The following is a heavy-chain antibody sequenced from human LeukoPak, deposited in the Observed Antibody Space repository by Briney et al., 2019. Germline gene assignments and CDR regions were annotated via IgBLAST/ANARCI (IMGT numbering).Heavy chain of an antibody. D-gene: IGHD2-2*01. CDR2: IIPILGIA. Sequence: GASVKVSCKASGGTFSSYTISWVRQAPGQRLEWMGRIIPILGIANYAQKFQGRVTITADKCTSTAHMELSSLRSEDTAVYYCASNLGYCSSTSCSAMSRYYYYMDVWGKGTTVTVSS. V-gene: IGHV1-69*02. CDR3: ASNLGYCSSTSCSAMSRYYYYMDV. J-gene: IGHJ6*03. CDR1: GGTFSSYT.